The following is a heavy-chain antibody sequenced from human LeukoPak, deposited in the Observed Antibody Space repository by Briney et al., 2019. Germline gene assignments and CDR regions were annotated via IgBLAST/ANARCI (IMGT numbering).Heavy chain of an antibody. CDR1: GFTFSGSA. D-gene: IGHD6-13*01. CDR2: IRSKANSYAT. J-gene: IGHJ3*02. Sequence: GGSLRLSCAASGFTFSGSAMHWVRQASGKGLEWVGRIRSKANSYATAYAASVKGRFTISRDDSKNTAYLQMNSLKTEDTAVYYCARDWIWIAAAGTGAFDIWGQGTMVTVSS. V-gene: IGHV3-73*01. CDR3: ARDWIWIAAAGTGAFDI.